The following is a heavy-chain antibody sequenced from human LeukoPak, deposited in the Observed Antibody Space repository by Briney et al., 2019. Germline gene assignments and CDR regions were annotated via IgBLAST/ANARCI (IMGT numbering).Heavy chain of an antibody. CDR1: GFTFSNAW. CDR3: TADLPGGSALFDS. Sequence: GGTLTLSCAASGFTFSNAWKSWVWQAPAPGQELDGRMKSKTDGGTKDYAAPVKGRPTISRDDSENTVFLQMNSLKTEDTAVYYCTADLPGGSALFDSWGEGNLVTVSS. CDR2: MKSKTDGGTK. V-gene: IGHV3-15*01. D-gene: IGHD1-26*01. J-gene: IGHJ4*02.